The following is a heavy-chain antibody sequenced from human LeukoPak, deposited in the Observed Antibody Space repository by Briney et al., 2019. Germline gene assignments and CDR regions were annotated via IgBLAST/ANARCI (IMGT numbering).Heavy chain of an antibody. CDR1: GGSTSSGSYH. Sequence: SETLSLTCTVSGGSTSSGSYHWSWIRQPAGKGLEWIGRIYTSGSTNYNPSLKSRVTISLDTSKNQFSLKLTSVTAADTAVYYCARLGGYSGYDLDYWGQGTLVTVSS. J-gene: IGHJ4*02. CDR3: ARLGGYSGYDLDY. D-gene: IGHD5-12*01. V-gene: IGHV4-61*02. CDR2: IYTSGST.